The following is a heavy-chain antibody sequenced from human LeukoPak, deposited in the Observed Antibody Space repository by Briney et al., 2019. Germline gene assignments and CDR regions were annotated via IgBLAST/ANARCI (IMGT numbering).Heavy chain of an antibody. Sequence: GESLKIPCKGSGYSFTSYWIGWVRQMPGEGLEWTGFIYPGDSDTRYSPSFQGQVTISADKSISTAYLQWSSLKASDTAMYYCARGVLGLEMATIGYFDYWGQGTLVTVSS. D-gene: IGHD5-24*01. CDR3: ARGVLGLEMATIGYFDY. CDR2: IYPGDSDT. J-gene: IGHJ4*02. V-gene: IGHV5-51*01. CDR1: GYSFTSYW.